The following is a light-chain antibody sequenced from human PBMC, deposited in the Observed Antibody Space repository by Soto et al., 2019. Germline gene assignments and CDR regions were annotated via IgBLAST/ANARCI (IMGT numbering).Light chain of an antibody. V-gene: IGKV1-5*01. J-gene: IGKJ1*01. CDR3: QQYESHSET. CDR2: DGT. CDR1: QSIGSW. Sequence: IQMTQSPSTLSASVGVRVTITCWASQSIGSWLAWHQQKPGKAPKLLIYDGTYLESGVPSRFSGSGSGTEFTLTISSLQPDDSATYYCQQYESHSETFGQGTKVDIK.